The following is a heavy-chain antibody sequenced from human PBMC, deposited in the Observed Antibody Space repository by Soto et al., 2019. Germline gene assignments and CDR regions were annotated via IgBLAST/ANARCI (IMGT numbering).Heavy chain of an antibody. V-gene: IGHV3-30-3*01. CDR3: ARDRGVKLYYYAMDV. J-gene: IGHJ6*02. CDR1: GFTFSYYA. D-gene: IGHD3-16*01. Sequence: GGSLRLSCVASGFTFSYYATHWVRQAPGKGLEWVALISYDGNNKYYADSVKGRFTISRDNSKNTLYLQMNSLRAEDTAVYYCARDRGVKLYYYAMDVWGQGTTVTVSS. CDR2: ISYDGNNK.